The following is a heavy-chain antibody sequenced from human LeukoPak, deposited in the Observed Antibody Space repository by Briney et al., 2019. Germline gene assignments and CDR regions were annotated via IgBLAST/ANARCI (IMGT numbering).Heavy chain of an antibody. D-gene: IGHD1-1*01. V-gene: IGHV4-59*01. J-gene: IGHJ5*02. CDR1: GASISGFY. CDR3: AREGTAGTNLNWFDP. Sequence: SETLSLTCSVSGASISGFYWSWIRQPPGKGLEWIGYIFYSGSTNFNPSLKSRVTISVDTSKNQFSLKLSSVTAADTAVYYCAREGTAGTNLNWFDPWGQGTLVTVSS. CDR2: IFYSGST.